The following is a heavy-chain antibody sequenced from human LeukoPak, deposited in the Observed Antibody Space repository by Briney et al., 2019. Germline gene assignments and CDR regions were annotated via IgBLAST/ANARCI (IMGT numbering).Heavy chain of an antibody. CDR1: GFTFSSYS. D-gene: IGHD3-9*01. CDR3: AREEGRFLTGYPNFDY. V-gene: IGHV3-21*01. Sequence: PGGSLRLSCAASGFTFSSYSMNWVRQAPGKGLEWVSSISSSSSYIYYADSVKGRFTISRDNAKNSLYLQMNSLRAEDTAVYYCAREEGRFLTGYPNFDYWGRGTLVTVSS. CDR2: ISSSSSYI. J-gene: IGHJ4*02.